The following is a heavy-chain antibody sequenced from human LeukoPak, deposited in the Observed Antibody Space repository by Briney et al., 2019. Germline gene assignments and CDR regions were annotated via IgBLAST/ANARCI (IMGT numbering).Heavy chain of an antibody. CDR1: GGSISSGDYY. CDR3: AREGDGDYIFN. D-gene: IGHD4-17*01. V-gene: IGHV4-30-4*08. CDR2: IYYSGST. Sequence: SETLSPTCTVSGGSISSGDYYWSWIRQPPGKGLEWIGYIYYSGSTYYNPSLKSRVTISVDTSKNQFSPKLSSVTAADTAVYYCAREGDGDYIFNWGQGTLVTVSS. J-gene: IGHJ4*02.